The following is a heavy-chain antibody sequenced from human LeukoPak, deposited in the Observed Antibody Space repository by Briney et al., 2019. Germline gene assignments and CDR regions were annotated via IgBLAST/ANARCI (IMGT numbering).Heavy chain of an antibody. CDR3: VGGDY. CDR1: GFTFTPYW. CDR2: INQDGSDK. V-gene: IGHV3-7*01. Sequence: GGSLRLSCAPSGFTFTPYWMGWVRQSPVKGLEWVASINQDGSDKYYVDSVKGRFTISRDNTKNSLYLQMNSLRAEDTAVYYCVGGDYWGQGTLVTVSS. J-gene: IGHJ4*02.